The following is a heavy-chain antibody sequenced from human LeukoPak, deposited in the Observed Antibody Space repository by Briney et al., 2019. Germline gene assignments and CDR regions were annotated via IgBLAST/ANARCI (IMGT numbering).Heavy chain of an antibody. V-gene: IGHV1-46*01. CDR3: ARENTAMAPFDY. Sequence: ASVKVSCKASGYTFTTYYMHWVRQAPGQGLEWMGIISPSGGSTSYAQKLQGTVTLTRDTSTSTVYMELSSLRSEDTAVYYCARENTAMAPFDYWGQGTLVTVSS. D-gene: IGHD5-18*01. CDR1: GYTFTTYY. J-gene: IGHJ4*02. CDR2: ISPSGGST.